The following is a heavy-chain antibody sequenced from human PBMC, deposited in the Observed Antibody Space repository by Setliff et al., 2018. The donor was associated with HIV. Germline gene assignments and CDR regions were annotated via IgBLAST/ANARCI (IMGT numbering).Heavy chain of an antibody. V-gene: IGHV4-38-2*01. D-gene: IGHD6-6*01. CDR2: IHHSGSA. Sequence: SSETLSLTCAVSGYSISDGYYWGWIRQPPGKGPEWIGSIHHSGSAHFNPSLKSRVAMSVDTSENQFSLTLSSVTAADTAVYYCARHDGMKAACRYNNDYMDVWGKGTTVTVSS. CDR3: ARHDGMKAACRYNNDYMDV. CDR1: GYSISDGYY. J-gene: IGHJ6*03.